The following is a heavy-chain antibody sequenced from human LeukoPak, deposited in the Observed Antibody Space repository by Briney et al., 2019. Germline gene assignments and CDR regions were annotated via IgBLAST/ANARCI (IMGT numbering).Heavy chain of an antibody. CDR2: IISSSGYI. J-gene: IGHJ4*02. CDR1: GFAFSSYS. CDR3: AREPESLYYYDSSXYFFDY. V-gene: IGHV3-21*01. D-gene: IGHD3-22*01. Sequence: GGSLRLFCAASGFAFSSYSMNWVRQAPGKGLECVSSIISSSGYIYYSDSVKGRFTNSRDNAKNTLYLKMNSLGDEDTAVYYCAREPESLYYYDSSXYFFDYXXQGTLVTVXS.